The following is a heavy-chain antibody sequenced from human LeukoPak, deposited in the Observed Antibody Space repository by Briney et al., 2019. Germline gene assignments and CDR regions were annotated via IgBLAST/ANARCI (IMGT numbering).Heavy chain of an antibody. V-gene: IGHV3-48*03. CDR1: GFTFSSYE. Sequence: GGSLTLSCAAPGFTFSSYEMNWVRQAPGKGLKKVSYISSSGSTIYYADSVKGRFTISRDNAKNSLYLQMNSLRAEDTAVYYCARLYCSGGSCYRAFDYWGQGTLVTVSS. CDR3: ARLYCSGGSCYRAFDY. J-gene: IGHJ4*02. CDR2: ISSSGSTI. D-gene: IGHD2-15*01.